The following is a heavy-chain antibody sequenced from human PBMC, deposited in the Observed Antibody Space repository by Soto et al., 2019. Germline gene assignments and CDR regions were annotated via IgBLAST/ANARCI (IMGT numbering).Heavy chain of an antibody. J-gene: IGHJ4*02. CDR3: ATERGPTYYFDY. D-gene: IGHD2-21*01. CDR1: GFTVSSKY. CDR2: IYSDGST. Sequence: GGSLRLSCAASGFTVSSKYMSWVRQAPGKGLEWVSVIYSDGSTYYADPVKGRFTISRDNSKNTLYLQMNSLRAEDTAVYYCATERGPTYYFDYWGQGALVTVSS. V-gene: IGHV3-53*01.